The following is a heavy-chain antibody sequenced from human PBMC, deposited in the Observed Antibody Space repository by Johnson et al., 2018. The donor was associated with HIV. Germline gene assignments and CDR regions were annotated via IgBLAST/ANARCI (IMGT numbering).Heavy chain of an antibody. J-gene: IGHJ3*02. V-gene: IGHV3-30*02. CDR3: ARELGGSSLPFGAFDI. CDR2: IRYDGSYK. Sequence: VQLVESGGGVVQPVRSLRLSCAASAFTFSNYRMHWVRQAPGKGLEWVAFIRYDGSYKYYVDSVKGRFTISRDNAKNSVYLQMNSLRAEDTAVYYCARELGGSSLPFGAFDIWGQGTMVTVSS. D-gene: IGHD6-13*01. CDR1: AFTFSNYR.